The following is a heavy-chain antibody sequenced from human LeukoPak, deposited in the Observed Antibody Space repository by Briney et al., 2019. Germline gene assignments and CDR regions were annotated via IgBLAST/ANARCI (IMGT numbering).Heavy chain of an antibody. V-gene: IGHV3-9*01. Sequence: GGSLRLSCAASGFTFDDYAMHWVRQAPGKGLEWVSGISWNSGSIGYADSVKGRFTISRDNAKNSLYLQMNSLRAEDTALYYCAKDSPLLNCSSTHRFTGYGMDVWGPGTTGTGPS. CDR1: GFTFDDYA. J-gene: IGHJ6*02. CDR2: ISWNSGSI. D-gene: IGHD2-2*01. CDR3: AKDSPLLNCSSTHRFTGYGMDV.